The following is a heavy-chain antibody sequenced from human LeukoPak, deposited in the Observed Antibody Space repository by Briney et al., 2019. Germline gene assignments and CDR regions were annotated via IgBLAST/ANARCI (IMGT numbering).Heavy chain of an antibody. D-gene: IGHD3-22*01. CDR1: GFTFSSYS. V-gene: IGHV3-21*01. Sequence: GGSLRLSCAASGFTFSSYSMNWVRQAPGKGLEWVSSISSSGSYIYYADSLKGRFTISRDNAKKSLYLQMNSLRAEDTAVYYCARVDSSPGGMDVWGQGTTVTVSS. CDR3: ARVDSSPGGMDV. J-gene: IGHJ6*02. CDR2: ISSSGSYI.